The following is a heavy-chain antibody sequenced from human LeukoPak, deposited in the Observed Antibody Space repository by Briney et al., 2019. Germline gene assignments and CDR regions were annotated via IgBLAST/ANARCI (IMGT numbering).Heavy chain of an antibody. D-gene: IGHD1-1*01. CDR1: GFTVSSNY. CDR3: TNTLATSGY. Sequence: PGGSLRLSCAASGFTVSSNYMSWVRQAPGKGLEWVATINKDGSEKHYVDSVRGRFTISRDNAKNSVFLQMNSLRVEDTAVYYCTNTLATSGYWGQGTLVTVSS. CDR2: INKDGSEK. V-gene: IGHV3-7*01. J-gene: IGHJ4*02.